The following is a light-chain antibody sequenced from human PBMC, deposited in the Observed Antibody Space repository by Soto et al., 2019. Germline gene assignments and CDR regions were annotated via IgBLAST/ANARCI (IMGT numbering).Light chain of an antibody. CDR2: DAS. CDR1: QSVSSY. V-gene: IGKV3-11*01. J-gene: IGKJ4*01. CDR3: QQRSNWPPWLT. Sequence: EIVLTQSPATLSLSPGERATLSCRASQSVSSYLAWYQQKPGQAPRLLIYDASNRATGIPARFSGSGSGTDFTLTISSLEPDDFAVYYCQQRSNWPPWLTFGGGTKVEIK.